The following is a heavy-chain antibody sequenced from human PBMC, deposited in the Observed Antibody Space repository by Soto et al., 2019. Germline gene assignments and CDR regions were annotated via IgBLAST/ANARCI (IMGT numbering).Heavy chain of an antibody. CDR1: GYTFTSYA. V-gene: IGHV1-3*01. J-gene: IGHJ5*02. CDR3: ARSAMIVGARWFDP. CDR2: INAGNGNT. D-gene: IGHD3-22*01. Sequence: QVQLVQSGAEVKKPGASVKVSCKASGYTFTSYAMHWVRQAPGQRLEWMGWINAGNGNTKYSQKFRGRVTITRDTSASTAYMELSSLRSEDTAVYYCARSAMIVGARWFDPWGQGTLVTVSS.